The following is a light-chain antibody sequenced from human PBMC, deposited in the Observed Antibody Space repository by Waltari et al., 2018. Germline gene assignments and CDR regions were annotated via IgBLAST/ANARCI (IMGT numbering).Light chain of an antibody. Sequence: QSVLTQPPSTSGTPGQTVTISCSGTNSNIQRNSVFWYQQLPGTAPKLLIYRDNQRPSGVPDRFSASKSGTSAALAIRGLRSEDEADYYCAAWDDSLSVTYVFGSGTRVTV. V-gene: IGLV1-47*01. CDR2: RDN. CDR1: NSNIQRNS. J-gene: IGLJ1*01. CDR3: AAWDDSLSVTYV.